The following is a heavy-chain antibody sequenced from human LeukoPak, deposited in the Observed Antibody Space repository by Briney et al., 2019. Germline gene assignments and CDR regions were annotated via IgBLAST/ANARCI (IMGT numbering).Heavy chain of an antibody. Sequence: LRLSCVGSGFTFRSHAMSWVRQAPEKGLEFVSGIYENGGTTYYADSVKGRFSISRDNSKNTLYLQMDSLRGEDTAVYYCAKDFRIGYSAHFDYWGQGALVSVSS. V-gene: IGHV3-23*01. CDR1: GFTFRSHA. J-gene: IGHJ4*02. D-gene: IGHD2-21*01. CDR3: AKDFRIGYSAHFDY. CDR2: IYENGGTT.